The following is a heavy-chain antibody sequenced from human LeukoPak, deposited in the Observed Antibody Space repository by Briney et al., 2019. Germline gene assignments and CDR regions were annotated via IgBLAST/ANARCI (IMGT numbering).Heavy chain of an antibody. J-gene: IGHJ4*02. Sequence: GRSLRLSCAASGFTFSSYAMHWVRQAPGKGLEWVAVISYDGSNKYYADSVKGRFTISRDNSKNALYLQMNSLRAEDTAVYYCARDRSIVGAFDYWGQGTLVTVSS. D-gene: IGHD1-26*01. CDR3: ARDRSIVGAFDY. V-gene: IGHV3-30-3*01. CDR1: GFTFSSYA. CDR2: ISYDGSNK.